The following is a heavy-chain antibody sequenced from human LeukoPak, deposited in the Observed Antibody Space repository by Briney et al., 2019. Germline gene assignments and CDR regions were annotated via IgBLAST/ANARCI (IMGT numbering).Heavy chain of an antibody. J-gene: IGHJ6*03. CDR1: GYSFTSYW. V-gene: IGHV5-51*01. CDR2: IYPGDSDT. Sequence: GESLKISCKGSGYSFTSYWIGWVRQMPGKGLEWMGIIYPGDSDTRYSPSFQGQVTISADKSISTAYLQWSSLKASDTAMYYCARLITVTTVYYYYMDVWGKGTTVTVSS. CDR3: ARLITVTTVYYYYMDV. D-gene: IGHD4-17*01.